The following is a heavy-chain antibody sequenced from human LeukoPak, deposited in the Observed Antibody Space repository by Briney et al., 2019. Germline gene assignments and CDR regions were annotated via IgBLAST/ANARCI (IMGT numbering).Heavy chain of an antibody. D-gene: IGHD6-6*01. Sequence: SETLSLTCSVSGGSISSYYWSWIRQPPGKGLEWIGYIYYSGSTNYNPSLKSRVTISVDTSKNQFSLKLSSVTAADTAVYYCARMDSSSGFDYWGQGTLVTVSS. J-gene: IGHJ4*02. CDR3: ARMDSSSGFDY. CDR2: IYYSGST. V-gene: IGHV4-59*01. CDR1: GGSISSYY.